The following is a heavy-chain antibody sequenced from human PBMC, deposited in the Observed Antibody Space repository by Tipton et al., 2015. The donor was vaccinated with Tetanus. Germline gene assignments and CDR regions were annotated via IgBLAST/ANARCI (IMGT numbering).Heavy chain of an antibody. D-gene: IGHD2/OR15-2a*01. Sequence: SLRLSCAASGFYFPVYAVSWVRQVPGKGLEWVSSISGSGDRTYYSDSVEGRFTISRDNSANRLFPQMNSLKADDTAVYYCARAFCNYNCHGGYFDYWGQGTLVTVSS. CDR2: ISGSGDRT. J-gene: IGHJ4*02. CDR1: GFYFPVYA. V-gene: IGHV3-23*01. CDR3: ARAFCNYNCHGGYFDY.